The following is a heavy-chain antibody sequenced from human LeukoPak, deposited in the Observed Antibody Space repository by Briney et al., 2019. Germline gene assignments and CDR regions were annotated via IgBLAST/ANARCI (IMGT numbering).Heavy chain of an antibody. CDR3: ARDEYGDYIFEY. Sequence: PGGSLRLSCAASGFTFSYYTMHWVRQAPGKGLEYVSAISSGGVNTYYANSVKGRFTISRDNSKNTLYLQMGSLRAEDMAVYYCARDEYGDYIFEYWGQGTLVTVSS. V-gene: IGHV3-64*01. CDR2: ISSGGVNT. D-gene: IGHD4-17*01. CDR1: GFTFSYYT. J-gene: IGHJ4*02.